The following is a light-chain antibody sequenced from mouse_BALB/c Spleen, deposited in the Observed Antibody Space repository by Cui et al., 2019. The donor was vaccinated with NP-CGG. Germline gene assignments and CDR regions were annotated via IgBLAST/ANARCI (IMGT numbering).Light chain of an antibody. V-gene: IGLV1*01. J-gene: IGLJ3*01. CDR1: TGAVTTSNY. Sequence: QAVVTQESALTTSPGETVTLTCRSSTGAVTTSNYANWVQEKPDHLFTGLIGGTNNRAPSVPARFSGSLIGDKAALIITGAQTEDEAIYFCALWYSNHWIFGSGTKVTVL. CDR2: GTN. CDR3: ALWYSNHWI.